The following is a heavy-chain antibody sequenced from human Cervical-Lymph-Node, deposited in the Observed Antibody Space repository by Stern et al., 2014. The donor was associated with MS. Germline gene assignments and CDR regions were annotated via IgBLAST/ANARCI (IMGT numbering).Heavy chain of an antibody. V-gene: IGHV1-2*06. CDR1: GYTFTGNY. Sequence: VQLVESEAEVKKPGASVKVSCKASGYTFTGNYMHWVRQAPGQGLEWMGRINPNSGGPKYAQKFQGRVSMARDTSISTAYMELSRLRSDDTAVYYCARGTYFDYYYYGMDVWGQGTTVTVSS. CDR3: ARGTYFDYYYYGMDV. J-gene: IGHJ6*02. CDR2: INPNSGGP. D-gene: IGHD3-9*01.